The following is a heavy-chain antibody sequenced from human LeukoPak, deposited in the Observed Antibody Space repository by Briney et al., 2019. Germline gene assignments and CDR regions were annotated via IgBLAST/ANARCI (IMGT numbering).Heavy chain of an antibody. CDR2: IYHSGST. CDR3: AREVVESAFDI. CDR1: GGSISSGGYS. D-gene: IGHD2-2*01. Sequence: PSETLSLTCTVSGGSISSGGYSWSWIRQPPGQGLEWIGYIYHSGSTYYNPSLKSRVTISVDRSKNQFSLKLSSVTAADTAVYYCAREVVESAFDIWGQGTMVTVSS. J-gene: IGHJ3*02. V-gene: IGHV4-30-2*01.